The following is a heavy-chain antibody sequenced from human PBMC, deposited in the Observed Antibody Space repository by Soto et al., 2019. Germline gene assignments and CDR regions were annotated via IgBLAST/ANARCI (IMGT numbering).Heavy chain of an antibody. CDR1: GFIFSNYG. CDR2: IWYDGSHE. Sequence: QVQLVESGGGEVQPGRSLRLSCAASGFIFSNYGMHWVRQAPGKGLEWVAVIWYDGSHESYADSVKGRFTISRDNSKNTLFLQMNSLRAEDTAVYYCARDRYSYDSRAYQGVDWYFDLWGRGTLVTVSS. V-gene: IGHV3-33*01. J-gene: IGHJ2*01. D-gene: IGHD3-22*01. CDR3: ARDRYSYDSRAYQGVDWYFDL.